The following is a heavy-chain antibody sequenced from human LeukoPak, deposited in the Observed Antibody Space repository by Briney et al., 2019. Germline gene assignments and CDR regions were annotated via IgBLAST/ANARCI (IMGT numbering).Heavy chain of an antibody. D-gene: IGHD5-18*01. CDR2: IWNDGSNK. J-gene: IGHJ4*02. V-gene: IGHV3-33*01. CDR1: GFTFSSHG. Sequence: GGSLRLSCAASGFTFSSHGMHWVRQAPGKGLEWVAVIWNDGSNKNYADSVKGRFTISRDDSKNTLYLQMNSLRAEDTAVYYRARDLGLQPFDHWGQGTLVTVSS. CDR3: ARDLGLQPFDH.